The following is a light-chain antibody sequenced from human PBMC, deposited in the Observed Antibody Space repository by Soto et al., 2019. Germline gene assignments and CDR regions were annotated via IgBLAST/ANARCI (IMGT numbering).Light chain of an antibody. J-gene: IGLJ2*01. CDR2: LNSDGSH. CDR1: SGHSTYA. Sequence: QLVLTQSPSASASLGASVKLTCTLSSGHSTYAIAWHQQQPEKGPRYLMKLNSDGSHSKGGGIPDRFSGSSSGAERHLTIASLQSEDEADYYCQTWGTAIHDVVFGGGTKVTVL. CDR3: QTWGTAIHDVV. V-gene: IGLV4-69*01.